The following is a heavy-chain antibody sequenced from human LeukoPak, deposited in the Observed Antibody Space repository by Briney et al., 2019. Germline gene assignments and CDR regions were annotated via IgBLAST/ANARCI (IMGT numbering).Heavy chain of an antibody. CDR1: GFTFSNAW. Sequence: PGGSLRLSCAASGFTFSNAWMSWVRQAPGKGLEWVGRIKSKTDGGTTDYAAPVKGRFTISRDDSKNTLYLQMNSRKTEDTAVYYCTTENPSGYYYGMDVWGKGTTVTVSS. D-gene: IGHD3-3*01. CDR3: TTENPSGYYYGMDV. J-gene: IGHJ6*04. V-gene: IGHV3-15*01. CDR2: IKSKTDGGTT.